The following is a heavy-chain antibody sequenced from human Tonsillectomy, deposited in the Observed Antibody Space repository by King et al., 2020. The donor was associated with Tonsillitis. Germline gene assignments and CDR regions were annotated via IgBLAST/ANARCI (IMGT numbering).Heavy chain of an antibody. V-gene: IGHV3-9*01. Sequence: VQLVQSGGGLVQPGRSLRLSCAASGFTFDDYAMHWVRQAPGKGLEWVSGITWNSGSIVYADSVKGRFTISRDNPKNSLYLQMNRLRAENTALYYCAKDIGTVVVVAATPFDYWGQGTLVTVSS. CDR3: AKDIGTVVVVAATPFDY. D-gene: IGHD2-15*01. CDR1: GFTFDDYA. J-gene: IGHJ4*02. CDR2: ITWNSGSI.